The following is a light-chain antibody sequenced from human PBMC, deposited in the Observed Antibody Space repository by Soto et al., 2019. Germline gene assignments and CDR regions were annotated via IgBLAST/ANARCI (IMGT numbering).Light chain of an antibody. J-gene: IGKJ1*01. Sequence: ILWTRSNATLSVSPGERATLSCMASQSVSIDLAWYQQTPGQAPRLLIYGASTRATGIPVRFSGSASGTEFTLTISSLQSEDFTVYYCQQYNKCPLTLGQGSIVDVK. CDR1: QSVSID. V-gene: IGKV3-15*01. CDR3: QQYNKCPLT. CDR2: GAS.